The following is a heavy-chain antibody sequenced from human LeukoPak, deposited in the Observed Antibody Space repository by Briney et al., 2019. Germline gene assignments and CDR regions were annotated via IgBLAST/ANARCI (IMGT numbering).Heavy chain of an antibody. CDR1: GFTFSSYA. D-gene: IGHD6-19*01. V-gene: IGHV3-21*01. Sequence: GGSLRLSCAASGFTFSSYAMNWVRQAPGKGLEWVSSISSSSSYIYYADSVKGRFTISRDNAKKSMYLEMNSLRAEDTAVYYCARPSNEGQWLVGQGVDYWGQGTLVTVSS. CDR3: ARPSNEGQWLVGQGVDY. J-gene: IGHJ4*02. CDR2: ISSSSSYI.